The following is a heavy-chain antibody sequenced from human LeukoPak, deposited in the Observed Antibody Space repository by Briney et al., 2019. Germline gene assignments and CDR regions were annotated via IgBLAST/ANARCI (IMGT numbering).Heavy chain of an antibody. D-gene: IGHD5-12*01. V-gene: IGHV3-21*01. CDR3: ARDYGGYDSTDSDY. CDR2: ISSSSSYI. Sequence: GGSLRLSCAASGFTFSSYSMNWVRQAPGKGLEWVSSISSSSSYIYYADSVKGRFTISRDNAKNSLYLQMNSLRAEDTAVYYCARDYGGYDSTDSDYWGQGTLVTVSS. CDR1: GFTFSSYS. J-gene: IGHJ4*02.